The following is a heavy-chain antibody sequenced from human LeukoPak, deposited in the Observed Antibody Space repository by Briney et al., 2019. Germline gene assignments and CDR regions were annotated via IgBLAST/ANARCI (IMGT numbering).Heavy chain of an antibody. D-gene: IGHD3-10*01. V-gene: IGHV3-23*01. CDR3: TRSMVRGLDV. CDR1: GFIFSSYS. J-gene: IGHJ6*02. Sequence: GGSLRLSCAASGFIFSSYSMSWVRQAPGRGLEWVSVITGSGGNKYYADSVKGRFTISKDNSKNTAYLQMNSLKTEDTAVYYCTRSMVRGLDVWGQGTTVTVSS. CDR2: ITGSGGNK.